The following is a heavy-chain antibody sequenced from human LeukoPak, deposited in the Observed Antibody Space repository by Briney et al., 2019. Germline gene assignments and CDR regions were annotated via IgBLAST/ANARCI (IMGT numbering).Heavy chain of an antibody. V-gene: IGHV3-9*01. CDR2: ITWDSVTI. D-gene: IGHD3-16*02. J-gene: IGHJ4*02. CDR1: GFAFANYD. CDR3: TKDKVGSRLSYYDNVWGSYRYGTLDY. Sequence: GGSLRLSCAASGFAFANYDIHWVRQPPGRGLEWVSGITWDSVTIVYADSVRGRFTISRDNAKNTLFLQMNSLRAEDTALYYCTKDKVGSRLSYYDNVWGSYRYGTLDYWGQGILVTISS.